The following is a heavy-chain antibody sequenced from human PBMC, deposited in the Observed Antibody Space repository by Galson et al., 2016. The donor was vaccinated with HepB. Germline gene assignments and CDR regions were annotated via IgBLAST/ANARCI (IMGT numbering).Heavy chain of an antibody. CDR3: ARVANNAHGYWHLDL. D-gene: IGHD1/OR15-1a*01. CDR1: GFSFSHYD. Sequence: SLRLSCAASGFSFSHYDFHWVRQAPQKGLEWVSGIGTAFDTYYAASVRGRFTLSRENVQNSVYLEMNSLRVGDTAVYFCARVANNAHGYWHLDLWGRGTLVTVSS. J-gene: IGHJ2*01. V-gene: IGHV3-13*01. CDR2: IGTAFDT.